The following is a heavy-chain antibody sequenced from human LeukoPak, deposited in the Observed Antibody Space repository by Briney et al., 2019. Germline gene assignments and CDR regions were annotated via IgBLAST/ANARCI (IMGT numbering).Heavy chain of an antibody. CDR2: ISYDGSNK. CDR1: GFTFSSYG. Sequence: GGSLRLSCAASGFTFSSYGIHWVRQAPGKGLEWVAVISYDGSNKYYADSVKGRFTISRDNSKNTLYLQMNRLRAEDTAVYYCAKVPTASAGYWGQGTLVTVSS. D-gene: IGHD6-13*01. CDR3: AKVPTASAGY. V-gene: IGHV3-30*18. J-gene: IGHJ4*02.